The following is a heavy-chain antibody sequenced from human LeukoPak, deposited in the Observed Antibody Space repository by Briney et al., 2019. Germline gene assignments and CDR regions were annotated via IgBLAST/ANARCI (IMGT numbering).Heavy chain of an antibody. V-gene: IGHV3-21*01. J-gene: IGHJ4*02. Sequence: GGSLRLSCAASGFTFSTSAMNWVRQAPGKGLEWVSSINNVRSHIYYADSVRGRFTISRDNAKNSLYLQMSSLRAEDTAVYYCARDASTRCYLCEVDYWGQGTLVTVSS. D-gene: IGHD2-2*01. CDR1: GFTFSTSA. CDR3: ARDASTRCYLCEVDY. CDR2: INNVRSHI.